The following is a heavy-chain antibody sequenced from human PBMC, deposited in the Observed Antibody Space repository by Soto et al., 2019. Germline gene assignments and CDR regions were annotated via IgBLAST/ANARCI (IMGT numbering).Heavy chain of an antibody. CDR3: ARPVTSSGWYVVDY. CDR2: INSDGSST. J-gene: IGHJ4*02. Sequence: EVQLVESGGGLVQPGGSLRLSCAASGFTFSSYWMHWVRQAPGKGLVWVSRINSDGSSTNYADSVKGRFTISRDNAKNTLYLQMNSLRAEETAVYYCARPVTSSGWYVVDYWGQGTLVTVSS. CDR1: GFTFSSYW. D-gene: IGHD6-19*01. V-gene: IGHV3-74*01.